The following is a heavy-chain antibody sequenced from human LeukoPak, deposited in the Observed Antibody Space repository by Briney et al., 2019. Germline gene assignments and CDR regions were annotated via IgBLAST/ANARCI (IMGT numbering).Heavy chain of an antibody. D-gene: IGHD3-22*01. CDR1: GYTFINYY. J-gene: IGHJ4*02. Sequence: ASVKVSCKASGYTFINYYMYWVRQGHGQGLEWMAIINPSSGSTTYARTFQGRVTLTRDTSTSTVYMELSSLRSEDTAVYYCARGYGDTSGYSLDYWGQGTLVTVSS. CDR3: ARGYGDTSGYSLDY. V-gene: IGHV1-46*01. CDR2: INPSSGST.